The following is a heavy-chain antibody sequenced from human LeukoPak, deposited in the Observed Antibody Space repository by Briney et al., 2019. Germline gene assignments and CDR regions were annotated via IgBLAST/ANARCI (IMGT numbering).Heavy chain of an antibody. CDR3: ARVETGITIFGVVILGFDP. J-gene: IGHJ5*02. Sequence: PPETLSLTCTVSGASISSYDWSWIRQPPGKGLEWVAFIYYSGSTDYNPYLKSRVTISVDTSTSQFSLKLSSVNAADTAVYYCARVETGITIFGVVILGFDPWGQGTLVTVSS. D-gene: IGHD3-3*01. V-gene: IGHV4-59*01. CDR2: IYYSGST. CDR1: GASISSYD.